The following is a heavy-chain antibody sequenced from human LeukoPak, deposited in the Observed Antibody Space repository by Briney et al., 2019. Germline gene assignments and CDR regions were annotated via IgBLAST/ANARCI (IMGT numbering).Heavy chain of an antibody. V-gene: IGHV3-7*01. Sequence: GGSLRLSRAASGFTFSNYWMSWVRQAPGKGLEWVANIKEDGSEKYYVDSVKGRFTISRDNARNSLYLQMNSLRAEDTAVYYCARGRQLGYWGQGTLVTVSS. CDR1: GFTFSNYW. J-gene: IGHJ4*02. CDR2: IKEDGSEK. CDR3: ARGRQLGY. D-gene: IGHD6-13*01.